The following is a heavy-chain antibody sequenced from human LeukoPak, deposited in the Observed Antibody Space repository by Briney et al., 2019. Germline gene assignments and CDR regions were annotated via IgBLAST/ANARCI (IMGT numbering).Heavy chain of an antibody. J-gene: IGHJ4*02. V-gene: IGHV1-2*02. CDR3: ARDTDYGGHCPDY. CDR2: INPNSGGT. CDR1: GYTFTGYY. D-gene: IGHD4-23*01. Sequence: GASVKVSCKASGYTFTGYYMQWVRQAPGQGVEWMGWINPNSGGTKFAQKFQGRVTMTRDTSINTAYMELSSLRSDDTAVYYCARDTDYGGHCPDYWGQGTLVTVSS.